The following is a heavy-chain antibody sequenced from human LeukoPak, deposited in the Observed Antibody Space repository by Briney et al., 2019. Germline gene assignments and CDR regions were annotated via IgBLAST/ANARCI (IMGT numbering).Heavy chain of an antibody. CDR1: GYTFTRYG. CDR2: IGAFSANT. J-gene: IGHJ5*01. CDR3: ARLATPSTMAARGRSWFES. D-gene: IGHD6-6*01. V-gene: IGHV1-18*01. Sequence: GPVKVSCKASGYTFTRYGITWVRQAPGQGLEWMAWIGAFSANTNYAQKFQGRVSLTADTSTSTAYMELTTLTSDDTAVYYCARLATPSTMAARGRSWFESWGQGTLVTVSS.